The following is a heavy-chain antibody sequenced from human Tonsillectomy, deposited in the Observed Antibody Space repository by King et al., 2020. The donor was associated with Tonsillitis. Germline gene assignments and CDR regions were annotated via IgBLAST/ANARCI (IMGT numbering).Heavy chain of an antibody. D-gene: IGHD3-10*01. Sequence: VQLVESGGGLVKPGGSPRLSCAASGFTFSNAWMSWVRQAPGKGLEWVGRIKSKTDGGTTDYAAPAKGRFTISRDDSKNTLYLQMNSLKTEDTAVYYCTTGPLWFGELLFDYWGQGTLVTVSS. J-gene: IGHJ4*02. CDR2: IKSKTDGGTT. CDR3: TTGPLWFGELLFDY. V-gene: IGHV3-15*01. CDR1: GFTFSNAW.